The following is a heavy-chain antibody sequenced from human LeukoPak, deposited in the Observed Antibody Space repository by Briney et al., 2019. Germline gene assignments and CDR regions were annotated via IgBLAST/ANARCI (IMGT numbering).Heavy chain of an antibody. CDR1: GFTFSSYS. CDR3: AKEKAAAGTEEFDY. Sequence: AGGSLRLSCAASGFTFSSYSMNWVRQAPGKGLEWASYISSSSSTIYYADSVKGRFTISRDNAKNSLYLQMNSLRAEDTAVYYCAKEKAAAGTEEFDYWGQGTLVTVSS. CDR2: ISSSSSTI. D-gene: IGHD6-13*01. J-gene: IGHJ4*02. V-gene: IGHV3-48*01.